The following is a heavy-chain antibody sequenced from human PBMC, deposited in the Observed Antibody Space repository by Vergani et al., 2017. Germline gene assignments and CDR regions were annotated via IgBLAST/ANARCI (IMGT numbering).Heavy chain of an antibody. CDR1: GGTFSSYA. J-gene: IGHJ5*02. Sequence: QVQLVQSGAEVKKPGSSVKVSCKASGGTFSSYAISWVRQAPGQGLEWMGGIIPIFGTANYAQKFQGRVTITAVESTSTAYMELSSLRSEDTAVYYCARLNYXYCSSTSCYTRLGWFDPWGQGTLVTVSS. CDR2: IIPIFGTA. D-gene: IGHD2-2*02. V-gene: IGHV1-69*01. CDR3: ARLNYXYCSSTSCYTRLGWFDP.